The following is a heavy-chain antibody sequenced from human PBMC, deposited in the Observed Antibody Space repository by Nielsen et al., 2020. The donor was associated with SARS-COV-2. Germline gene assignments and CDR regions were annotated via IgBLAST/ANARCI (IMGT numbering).Heavy chain of an antibody. D-gene: IGHD2-21*02. CDR1: GFTFSSYG. CDR3: ASCPFSGGDLYFDY. J-gene: IGHJ4*02. Sequence: GESLKISCAASGFTFSSYGMHWVRQAPGKGLEWVANIKQDGSEKYYVDSVKGRFTISRDNSKNTLYLQMNSLRAEDTAVYYCASCPFSGGDLYFDYWGQGTLVTVSS. V-gene: IGHV3-7*03. CDR2: IKQDGSEK.